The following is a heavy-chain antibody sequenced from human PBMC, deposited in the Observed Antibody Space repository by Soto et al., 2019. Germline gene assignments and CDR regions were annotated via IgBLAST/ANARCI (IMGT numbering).Heavy chain of an antibody. Sequence: EVQLVESGGGLFKPGGSLRLSCAASGFTFSSYSMNWVRQAPGKRREWVSSISSSSSYIYYADSVKGQFTIYRDNDKNPPCMQMNSLRAEDTAVYYCARDLYSSSARYVEYWGQRTLVNVSA. CDR2: ISSSSSYI. V-gene: IGHV3-21*01. CDR1: GFTFSSYS. D-gene: IGHD6-6*01. J-gene: IGHJ4*02. CDR3: ARDLYSSSARYVEY.